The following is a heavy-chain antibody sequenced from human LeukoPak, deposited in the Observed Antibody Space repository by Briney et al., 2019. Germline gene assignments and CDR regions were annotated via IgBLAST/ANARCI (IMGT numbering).Heavy chain of an antibody. J-gene: IGHJ4*02. D-gene: IGHD1-14*01. CDR3: AKNRDPQLERGSDY. CDR1: GFTFTSYA. V-gene: IGHV3-23*01. CDR2: ISDSAGST. Sequence: PGGSLRLSCAASGFTFTSYAMSWVRQHPGRGLEWVSSISDSAGSTYYADSVKGRFTISRDNSKDTLYLQMNSLRAEDTAVYYCAKNRDPQLERGSDYWGQGTLVTVSS.